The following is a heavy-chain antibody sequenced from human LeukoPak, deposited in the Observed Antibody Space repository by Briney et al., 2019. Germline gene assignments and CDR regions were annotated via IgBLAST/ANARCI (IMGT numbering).Heavy chain of an antibody. CDR2: INPNSGGT. V-gene: IGHV1-2*02. CDR1: GYTFTGYY. CDR3: ASSVSDSSGYFMYY. Sequence: GGSLRLSCKASGYTFTGYYMHWVRQAPGQGLEWMGWINPNSGGTNYAQKFQGRVTMTRDTSISTAYMELSRLRSDDTAVYYCASSVSDSSGYFMYYWGQGTLVTVSS. J-gene: IGHJ4*02. D-gene: IGHD3-22*01.